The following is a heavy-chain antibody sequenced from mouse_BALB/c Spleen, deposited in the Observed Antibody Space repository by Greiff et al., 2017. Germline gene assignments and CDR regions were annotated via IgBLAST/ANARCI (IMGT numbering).Heavy chain of an antibody. J-gene: IGHJ4*01. V-gene: IGHV1-7*01. Sequence: QVQLQESGAELAKPGASGKMSCKASGYTFTSYWMHWVKQRPGQGLEWIGYINPSTGNTEYKQKFKDKATLTADKSSSTAYMQLSSLTSEDAAVYYCASYGKRYAMDYWGQGTSVTVSS. CDR3: ASYGKRYAMDY. CDR2: INPSTGNT. CDR1: GYTFTSYW. D-gene: IGHD1-1*01.